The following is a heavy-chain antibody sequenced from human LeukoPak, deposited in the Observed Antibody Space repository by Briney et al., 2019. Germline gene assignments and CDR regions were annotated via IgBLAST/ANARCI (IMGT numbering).Heavy chain of an antibody. Sequence: GSLRLSCAASGFTFSSYRMSWVRQAPGKGLEWVANIKQDGSEKYYVDSVKGRFTISRDNAKNSLYLQMNSLRAEDTAVYYCAREGSSRKFDPWGQGTLVTVSS. D-gene: IGHD6-13*01. V-gene: IGHV3-7*01. CDR1: GFTFSSYR. CDR2: IKQDGSEK. CDR3: AREGSSRKFDP. J-gene: IGHJ5*02.